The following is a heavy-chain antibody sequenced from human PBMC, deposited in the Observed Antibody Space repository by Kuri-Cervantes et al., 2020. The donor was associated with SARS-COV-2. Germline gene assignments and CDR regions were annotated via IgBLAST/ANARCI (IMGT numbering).Heavy chain of an antibody. D-gene: IGHD3-3*01. CDR3: ARDGVPSVRFLEWLLGY. Sequence: ASVKVSCKASGYTFTSYDINWVRQATGQGLEWMGWMNPNSGNTGFAQKFQDRVTMTSNTSINTAYMELSSLRSDDTAVYYCARDGVPSVRFLEWLLGYWGQGTLVTVSS. J-gene: IGHJ4*02. CDR1: GYTFTSYD. CDR2: MNPNSGNT. V-gene: IGHV1-8*01.